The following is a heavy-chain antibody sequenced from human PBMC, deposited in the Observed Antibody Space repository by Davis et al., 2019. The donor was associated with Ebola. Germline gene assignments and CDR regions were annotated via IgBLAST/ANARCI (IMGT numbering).Heavy chain of an antibody. CDR3: ARVGYDFWSGYFSDNWFDP. J-gene: IGHJ5*02. D-gene: IGHD3-3*01. CDR2: IRSEATSQ. V-gene: IGHV3-30*02. CDR1: GFTFSRYG. Sequence: GGSLRLSCEASGFTFSRYGMHWVRQAPGKGLEWVAFIRSEATSQDYGKSVQGRFFISKDDSKNTLYLQMNSLRVDDTAVYYCARVGYDFWSGYFSDNWFDPWGQGTLVTVSS.